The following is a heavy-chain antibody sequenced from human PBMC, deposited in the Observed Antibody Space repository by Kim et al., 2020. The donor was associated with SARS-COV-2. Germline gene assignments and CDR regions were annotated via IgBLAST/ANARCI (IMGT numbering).Heavy chain of an antibody. CDR1: GFTFSSYA. J-gene: IGHJ4*02. V-gene: IGHV3-23*01. CDR3: AKVGYYDILTGFPYYFDY. Sequence: GGSLRLSCAASGFTFSSYAMGWVRQAPGKGLEWVSAISGSGGSTYYADSVKGRFPISRDNSNDTLYLQMNSLRAEDTAIYYWAKVGYYDILTGFPYYFDYWGQGTLVTVSS. D-gene: IGHD3-9*01. CDR2: ISGSGGST.